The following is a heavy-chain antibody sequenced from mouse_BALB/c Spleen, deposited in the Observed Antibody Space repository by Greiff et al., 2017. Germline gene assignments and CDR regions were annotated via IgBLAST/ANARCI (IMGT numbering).Heavy chain of an antibody. V-gene: IGHV1-4*01. CDR2: INPSSGYT. D-gene: IGHD2-1*01. CDR3: ARVGNYGMDY. Sequence: QVQLKESGAELARPGASVKMSCKASGYTFTSYTMHWVKQRPGQGLEWIGYINPSSGYTNYNQKFKDKATLTADKSSSTAYMQLSSLTSEDSAVYYCARVGNYGMDYWGQGTSVTVSS. CDR1: GYTFTSYT. J-gene: IGHJ4*01.